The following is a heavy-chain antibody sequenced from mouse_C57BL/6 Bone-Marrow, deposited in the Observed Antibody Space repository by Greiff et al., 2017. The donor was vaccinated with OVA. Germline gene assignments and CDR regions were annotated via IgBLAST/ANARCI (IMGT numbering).Heavy chain of an antibody. Sequence: QVQLQQPGAELVRPGTSVKLSCKASGYTFTSYWMHWVKQRPGQGLEWIGVIDPSDSYTNYNQKFKGKATLTVDTSSSTAYMQLSSLTSEDSAVYYCTRRGLYGYAMDYWGQGTSVTVSS. CDR1: GYTFTSYW. CDR2: IDPSDSYT. CDR3: TRRGLYGYAMDY. J-gene: IGHJ4*01. V-gene: IGHV1-59*01. D-gene: IGHD2-12*01.